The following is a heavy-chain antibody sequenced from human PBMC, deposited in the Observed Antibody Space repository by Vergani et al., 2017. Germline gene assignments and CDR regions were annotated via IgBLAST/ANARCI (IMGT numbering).Heavy chain of an antibody. D-gene: IGHD4-17*01. V-gene: IGHV3-30*18. J-gene: IGHJ4*02. Sequence: QVQLVESGGGVVQPGRSLRLSCAASGFTFSSYGMHWVRQAPGKGLEWVAVISYDGSNKYYADSVKGRFTISRDNSKNTLYLQMNSLRAEDTAVYYCAKDLMTTVTTYFDYWGQGTLVTVSS. CDR1: GFTFSSYG. CDR3: AKDLMTTVTTYFDY. CDR2: ISYDGSNK.